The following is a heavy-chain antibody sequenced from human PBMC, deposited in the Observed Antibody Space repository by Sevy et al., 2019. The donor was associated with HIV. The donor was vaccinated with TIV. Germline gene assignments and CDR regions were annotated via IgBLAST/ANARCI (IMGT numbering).Heavy chain of an antibody. CDR3: ARRFYDSTGYPQYFFDY. Sequence: GESLKISCRASGYRFSSYWIARVRQVPGKGLEWMGIIYPDDSDIRYSPSLQGQVTISVVKSISTAYLQWSSLEASDTAMYFCARRFYDSTGYPQYFFDYWGQGTLVTVSS. D-gene: IGHD3-22*01. CDR1: GYRFSSYW. V-gene: IGHV5-51*01. CDR2: IYPDDSDI. J-gene: IGHJ4*02.